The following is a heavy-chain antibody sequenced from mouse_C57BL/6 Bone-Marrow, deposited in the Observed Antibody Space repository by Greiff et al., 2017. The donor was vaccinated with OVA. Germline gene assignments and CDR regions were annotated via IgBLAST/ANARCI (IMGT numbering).Heavy chain of an antibody. CDR2: IDPSDSYT. D-gene: IGHD1-1*01. Sequence: QVQLQQPGAELVKPGASVKLSCKASGYTFTSYWMQWVKQRPGQGLEWIGEIDPSDSYTNYNQKFKGKATLTVDTSSSTAYMQLSSLTSEDSAVYYCAREYYGSSPCDYWGQGTTLTVSS. CDR1: GYTFTSYW. V-gene: IGHV1-50*01. J-gene: IGHJ2*01. CDR3: AREYYGSSPCDY.